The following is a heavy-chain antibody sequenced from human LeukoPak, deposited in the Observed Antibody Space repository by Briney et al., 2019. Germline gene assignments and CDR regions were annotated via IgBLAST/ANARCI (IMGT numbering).Heavy chain of an antibody. D-gene: IGHD3-10*01. CDR1: GFTFSTYR. Sequence: GGSLRLSCAVSGFTFSTYRMNWVRQAPGMGLEWVSYISSSSSITYYADSVKGRFTISRDNAKNSLYLQMNSLRDEDTAVYYCARDLTTMVRGLPLDYWGQGTLVTVSS. CDR3: ARDLTTMVRGLPLDY. CDR2: ISSSSSIT. J-gene: IGHJ4*02. V-gene: IGHV3-48*02.